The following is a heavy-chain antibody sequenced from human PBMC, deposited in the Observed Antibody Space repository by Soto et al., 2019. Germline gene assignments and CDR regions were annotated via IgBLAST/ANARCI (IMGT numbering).Heavy chain of an antibody. CDR2: IKARTDGGTT. V-gene: IGHV3-15*01. Sequence: PGGSLRLSCVSSGITLTNTWMHWVRQAPGKGLEWVGRIKARTDGGTTDYAAPVKGRFSISRDDSKNTLYLQMDSLKSEDTGVYYCETDRVPDWGPGTLVTVSS. CDR3: ETDRVPD. CDR1: GITLTNTW. J-gene: IGHJ4*02.